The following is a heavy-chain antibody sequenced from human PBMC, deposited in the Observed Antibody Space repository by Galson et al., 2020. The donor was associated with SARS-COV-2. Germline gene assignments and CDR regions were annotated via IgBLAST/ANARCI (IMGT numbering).Heavy chain of an antibody. CDR2: IKQDGSEK. Sequence: GGSLRLSCAASGFSFSSYWMSWVRQAPGKGLEWVANIKQDGSEKHFVDSVKGRFTISRDNAKNSLYLQINSLRVEDTAVYFCARNAMVRGIIIQSPHYYYYMDVWGKGTTVTISS. D-gene: IGHD3-10*01. J-gene: IGHJ6*03. V-gene: IGHV3-7*01. CDR1: GFSFSSYW. CDR3: ARNAMVRGIIIQSPHYYYYMDV.